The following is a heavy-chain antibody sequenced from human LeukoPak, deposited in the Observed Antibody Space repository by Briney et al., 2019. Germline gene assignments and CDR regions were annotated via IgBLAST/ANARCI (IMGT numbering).Heavy chain of an antibody. D-gene: IGHD1-20*01. CDR3: ASPGITGTTTGH. V-gene: IGHV4-34*01. J-gene: IGHJ4*02. CDR2: INHSGST. Sequence: SETLSLTCAVYGGSFSGYYWSWIRQPPGKGLEWIGEINHSGSTNYNPSLKSRVTISVDTSKNQFSLKLSSVTAADTAVYYCASPGITGTTTGHWGQGTLVTVSS. CDR1: GGSFSGYY.